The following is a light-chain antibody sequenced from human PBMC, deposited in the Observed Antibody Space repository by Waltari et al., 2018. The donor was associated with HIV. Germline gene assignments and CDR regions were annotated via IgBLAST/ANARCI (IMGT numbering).Light chain of an antibody. V-gene: IGLV1-51*02. CDR2: ENH. J-gene: IGLJ2*01. CDR1: SSNIGNNS. Sequence: QSLLTQPPSVSAAPGQKVTIPCSGSSSNIGNNSVSWYQQLPGTAPKLLIYENHKRPSAMPDRFSGSKSGTSAALAITGLQTGDEADDYCGTWDDSLGAGVFGGGTKLTVL. CDR3: GTWDDSLGAGV.